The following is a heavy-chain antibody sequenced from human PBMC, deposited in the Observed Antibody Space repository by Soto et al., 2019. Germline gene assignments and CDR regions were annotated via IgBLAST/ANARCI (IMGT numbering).Heavy chain of an antibody. D-gene: IGHD6-19*01. Sequence: EVQLVESGGGLVQPGGSLRLSCAASGLIFSDYHMDWVRQAPGKGLEWVGRIRREANRYTTEYAASGKGRFTISRDDSKNSMYLQMNSLKSEGTAVYYCAMLGGWSGGSSGMDVWSQGTTVNVSS. V-gene: IGHV3-72*01. CDR3: AMLGGWSGGSSGMDV. CDR2: IRREANRYTT. J-gene: IGHJ6*02. CDR1: GLIFSDYH.